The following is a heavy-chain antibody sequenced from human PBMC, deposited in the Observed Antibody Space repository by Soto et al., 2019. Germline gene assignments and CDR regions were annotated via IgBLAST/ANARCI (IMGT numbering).Heavy chain of an antibody. J-gene: IGHJ6*02. Sequence: PGGSLRLSCAASGFTFSSYGMHWVRQAPGKGLEWLAFISYDGSKKYYTDSVKGRFTISRDNSKNTLYLQMNSLRAEDTSLYYCSIVFGPFAVATYGMDVWGQGTTVTVSS. CDR2: ISYDGSKK. V-gene: IGHV3-30*02. D-gene: IGHD3-16*01. CDR1: GFTFSSYG. CDR3: SIVFGPFAVATYGMDV.